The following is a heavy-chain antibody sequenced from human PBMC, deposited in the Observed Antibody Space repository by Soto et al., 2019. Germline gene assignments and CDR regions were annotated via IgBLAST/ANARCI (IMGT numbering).Heavy chain of an antibody. CDR3: IQSRCGGDCLQSYASYYYYGMDV. J-gene: IGHJ6*02. CDR2: IDWDDDK. D-gene: IGHD2-21*02. V-gene: IGHV2-70*12. CDR1: GFSLSTSGMC. Sequence: SGPTLVNPTQTLTLTCTFSGFSLSTSGMCVSWIRQTPGKALEWLARIDWDDDKNYNTSLRTRLTISKDTSKSQVVLTMTNMDPVDTATYYCIQSRCGGDCLQSYASYYYYGMDVWGQGTTVTVSS.